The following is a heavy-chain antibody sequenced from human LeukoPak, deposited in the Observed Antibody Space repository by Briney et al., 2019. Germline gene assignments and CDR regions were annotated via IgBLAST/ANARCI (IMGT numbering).Heavy chain of an antibody. CDR1: GFTFSSYA. J-gene: IGHJ6*02. Sequence: PGGSLRLSCSASGFTFSSYAMHWVRQAPGKGLEWVSLIYTDGSTYYADSVKGRFTISRDNSKNTLYLQMNSLRAGDTAVYYCARSPHYFYGMDVWGQGTTVTVSS. CDR2: IYTDGST. V-gene: IGHV3-66*01. CDR3: ARSPHYFYGMDV.